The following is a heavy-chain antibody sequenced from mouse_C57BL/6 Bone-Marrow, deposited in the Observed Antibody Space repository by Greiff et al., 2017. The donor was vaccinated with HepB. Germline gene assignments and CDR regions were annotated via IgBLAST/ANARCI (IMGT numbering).Heavy chain of an antibody. CDR1: GYTFTSYW. V-gene: IGHV1-72*01. CDR3: ARSKLTGPCFDY. Sequence: QVHVKQPGAELVKPGASVKLSCKASGYTFTSYWMHWVKQRPGRGLEWIGRIDPNSGGTKYNEKFKSKATLTVDKPSSTAYMQLSSLTSEDSAVYYCARSKLTGPCFDYWGQGTTLTVSS. J-gene: IGHJ2*01. CDR2: IDPNSGGT. D-gene: IGHD4-1*01.